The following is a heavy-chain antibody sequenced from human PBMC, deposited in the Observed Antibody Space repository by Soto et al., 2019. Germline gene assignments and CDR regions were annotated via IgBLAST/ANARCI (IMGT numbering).Heavy chain of an antibody. Sequence: SETLSLTCTVSGGSINTFYWSWVRQPAGKGLEWIGRIFSSGSTSFNPSLESRVAMSVDTSKNHLSLNLSSVTAADMAVYYCAREGSYSAYNFAHGIQLWSFDFWGQGALVTVSS. J-gene: IGHJ4*02. CDR2: IFSSGST. CDR3: AREGSYSAYNFAHGIQLWSFDF. D-gene: IGHD5-12*01. V-gene: IGHV4-4*07. CDR1: GGSINTFY.